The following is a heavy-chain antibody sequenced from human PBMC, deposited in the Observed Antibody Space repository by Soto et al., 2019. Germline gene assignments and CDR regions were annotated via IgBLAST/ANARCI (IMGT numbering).Heavy chain of an antibody. CDR3: ARDDYYGLGGYHTFNNYYYFGMDV. J-gene: IGHJ6*02. CDR1: GYSFTAYG. D-gene: IGHD3-10*01. CDR2: ISPYSGNT. V-gene: IGHV1-18*01. Sequence: QVQLVQSGAEVKKPGASVKVSCKASGYSFTAYGISWVRQVPGQGLEWMGWISPYSGNTNYVQKFQGRVTMTTDTSTSTAYMELRSLRSDDTAVYYCARDDYYGLGGYHTFNNYYYFGMDVWGQGTTVTVSS.